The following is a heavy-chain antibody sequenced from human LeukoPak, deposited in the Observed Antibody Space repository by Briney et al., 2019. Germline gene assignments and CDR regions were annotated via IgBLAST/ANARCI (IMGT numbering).Heavy chain of an antibody. J-gene: IGHJ4*02. CDR1: GYTLTGLS. CDR3: ATDRSTGGYFDY. D-gene: IGHD2-2*01. Sequence: GASVKVSCKVSGYTLTGLSMHWVRQAPGKGLEWMGGFDPEDGETIYAQKFQGRVTMTEDTSTDTAYMELSSLRSEDTAVYYCATDRSTGGYFDYWGQGTLVTVSS. V-gene: IGHV1-24*01. CDR2: FDPEDGET.